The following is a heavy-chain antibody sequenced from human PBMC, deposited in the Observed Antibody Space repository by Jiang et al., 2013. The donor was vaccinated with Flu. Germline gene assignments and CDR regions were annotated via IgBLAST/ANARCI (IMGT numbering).Heavy chain of an antibody. V-gene: IGHV3-30-3*01. D-gene: IGHD1-26*01. CDR2: ISYDGSNK. Sequence: FSSYAMHWVRQXPGKGLEWVAVISYDGSNKYYADSVKGRFTISRDNSKNTLYLQMNSLRAEDTAVYYCARGGSGSYYWFSGLGYWGQGTLVTVSS. CDR1: FSSYA. CDR3: ARGGSGSYYWFSGLGY. J-gene: IGHJ4*02.